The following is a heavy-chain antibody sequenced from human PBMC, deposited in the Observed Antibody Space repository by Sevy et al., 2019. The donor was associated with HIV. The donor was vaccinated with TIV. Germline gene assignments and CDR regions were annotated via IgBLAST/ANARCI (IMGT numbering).Heavy chain of an antibody. CDR1: GFTSKKFG. D-gene: IGHD3-16*01. Sequence: GGSLRLSCVTSGFTSKKFGMNWVRQAPGKGSEWVALISYDESKKYYADSVKGRFTISRDSSKNKLYLQMDRLTTEDTAVYYCAKDLYDYEPKSFPDYWGQGTPVTVSS. V-gene: IGHV3-30*02. J-gene: IGHJ4*02. CDR2: ISYDESKK. CDR3: AKDLYDYEPKSFPDY.